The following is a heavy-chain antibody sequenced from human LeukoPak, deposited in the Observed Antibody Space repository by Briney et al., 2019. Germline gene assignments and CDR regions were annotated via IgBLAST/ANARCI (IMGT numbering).Heavy chain of an antibody. CDR3: ARGPYSSGWPSSDY. D-gene: IGHD6-19*01. CDR2: IIPIFGTA. V-gene: IGHV1-69*06. Sequence: ASVKVSCTASGGTFSSYAISWVRQAPGQGLEWMGGIIPIFGTANYAQKFQGRVTITADKSTSTAYMELSSLRSEDTAVYYCARGPYSSGWPSSDYWGQGTLVTVSS. J-gene: IGHJ4*02. CDR1: GGTFSSYA.